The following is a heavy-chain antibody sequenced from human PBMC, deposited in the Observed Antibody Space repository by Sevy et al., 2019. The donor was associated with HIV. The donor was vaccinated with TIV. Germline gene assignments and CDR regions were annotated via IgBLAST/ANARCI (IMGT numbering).Heavy chain of an antibody. CDR3: TTDSKKRGLSALLDY. V-gene: IGHV3-15*01. CDR2: IKSKTDGGTT. Sequence: GGSLRLSCAASGFTFSNAWMSWVRQAPGKGLEWVGRIKSKTDGGTTDYAAPVKGRFTISRDDSKSTLYLQMNSLKTEDTATSYWTTDSKKRGLSALLDYWGQGTLVTVSS. D-gene: IGHD3-10*01. J-gene: IGHJ4*02. CDR1: GFTFSNAW.